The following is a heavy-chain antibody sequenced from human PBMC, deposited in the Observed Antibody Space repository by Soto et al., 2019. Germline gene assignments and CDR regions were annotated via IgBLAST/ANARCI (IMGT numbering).Heavy chain of an antibody. J-gene: IGHJ4*01. V-gene: IGHV1-18*04. Sequence: QGQLVQSGGEVKKPGASVNISCKATGYTFISYSITWVRQAPGQGLEWMGWISTYNGNTKYAQSLQGRVTLTRDTSTNTSFMEIRGLRSDDTAIYYCARERAHSSGCYDYFAQWGHGPLVDVSS. CDR3: ARERAHSSGCYDYFAQ. CDR2: ISTYNGNT. D-gene: IGHD6-19*01. CDR1: GYTFISYS.